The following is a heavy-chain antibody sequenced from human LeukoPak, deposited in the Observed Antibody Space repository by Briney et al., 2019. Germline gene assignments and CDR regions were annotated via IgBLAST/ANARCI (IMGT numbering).Heavy chain of an antibody. J-gene: IGHJ5*02. Sequence: PSETLSLTCAVYGGSFSGYYWSWIRQPPGKGLEWIGEINHSGSTNYNPPLKSRVTISVDTSKNQFSLKLSSVTAADTAVYYCARGRGSIAASPSAWGQGTLVTVSS. CDR2: INHSGST. CDR1: GGSFSGYY. CDR3: ARGRGSIAASPSA. D-gene: IGHD6-6*01. V-gene: IGHV4-34*01.